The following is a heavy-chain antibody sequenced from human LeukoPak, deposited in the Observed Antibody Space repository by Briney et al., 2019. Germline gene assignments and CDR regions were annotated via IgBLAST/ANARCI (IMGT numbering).Heavy chain of an antibody. CDR2: ISYSGNT. Sequence: GSLRLSCAASGFTVSSNYMSWVRQAPGKGLEWIGYISYSGNTNSNPSLKSRVTISVDTSKNQFSLKLSSVTAADTAVYYCARGLDYFDSSGYVDYWGQGTLVTVSS. D-gene: IGHD3-22*01. J-gene: IGHJ4*02. V-gene: IGHV4-59*02. CDR1: GFTVSSNY. CDR3: ARGLDYFDSSGYVDY.